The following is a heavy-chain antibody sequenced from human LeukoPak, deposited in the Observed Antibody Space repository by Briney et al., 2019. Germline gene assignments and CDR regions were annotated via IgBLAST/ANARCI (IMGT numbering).Heavy chain of an antibody. V-gene: IGHV3-23*01. CDR2: ISGSGGST. CDR1: GFTFSSYA. CDR3: AIYLRSSSWYCCFDY. J-gene: IGHJ4*02. Sequence: GGSLRLSCAASGFTFSSYAMSWVRQAPGKGLEWVSAISGSGGSTYYADSVKGRFTISRDHYKNTLYLQMNSLSAEDTAVYYCAIYLRSSSWYCCFDYWGEGTLVTDSP. D-gene: IGHD6-13*01.